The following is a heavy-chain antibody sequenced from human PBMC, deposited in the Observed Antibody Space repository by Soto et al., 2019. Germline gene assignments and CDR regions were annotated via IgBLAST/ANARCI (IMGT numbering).Heavy chain of an antibody. CDR1: GFTFDDYA. D-gene: IGHD4-17*01. CDR2: ISWNSGSI. Sequence: EVQLVESGGGLVQPGRSLRLSCAASGFTFDDYAMHWVRQAPGKGLEWVSGISWNSGSIGYADSVKGRFTISRDNAKNSLYLQMNSLRDEDTALYYCAKALSHYGVLPVDACDILGQGTLVTVSS. J-gene: IGHJ3*02. CDR3: AKALSHYGVLPVDACDI. V-gene: IGHV3-9*01.